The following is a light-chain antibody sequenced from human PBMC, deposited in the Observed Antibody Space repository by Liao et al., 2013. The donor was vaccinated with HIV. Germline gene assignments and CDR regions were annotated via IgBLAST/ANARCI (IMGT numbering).Light chain of an antibody. J-gene: IGLJ3*02. CDR3: QVWDTSSAHQV. V-gene: IGLV3-21*04. CDR2: YDS. CDR1: NIGSKS. Sequence: SYVLTQAPSVSVAPGKTARITCGGNNIGSKSVHWYQQKPGQAPVVIIYYDSDRPSGIPARFSASNSGNTATLTISRVEAGDEADYYCQVWDTSSAHQVFGGGTKLTVL.